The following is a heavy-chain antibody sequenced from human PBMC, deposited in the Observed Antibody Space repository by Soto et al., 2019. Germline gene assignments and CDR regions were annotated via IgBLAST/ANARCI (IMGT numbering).Heavy chain of an antibody. J-gene: IGHJ5*02. CDR2: FTNSA. Sequence: GSLRLSCAASVFTFSSYAMSWVRQAPGKGLEWVSSFTNSAYYADPVKGRFTISRDNSKNTLYLQLNSLRVEDTAIYYCAKGGCISSACRGFDPWGQGTLVTISS. V-gene: IGHV3-23*01. CDR3: AKGGCISSACRGFDP. CDR1: VFTFSSYA. D-gene: IGHD3-3*02.